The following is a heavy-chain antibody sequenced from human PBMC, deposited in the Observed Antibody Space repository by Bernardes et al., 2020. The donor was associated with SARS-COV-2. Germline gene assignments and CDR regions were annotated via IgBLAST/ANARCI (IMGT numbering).Heavy chain of an antibody. CDR2: IYYSGST. D-gene: IGHD2-2*01. CDR3: ARMSKDQLLWPGGWFDP. CDR1: GGSIRSSSYY. Sequence: SQTLSPTCTVSGGSIRSSSYYWGWIRQPPGKGLEWIGSIYYSGSTYYNPSLKSRVTISVDTSKNQFSLKLSSVTAADTAVYYCARMSKDQLLWPGGWFDPWGQGTLVTVSS. V-gene: IGHV4-39*01. J-gene: IGHJ5*02.